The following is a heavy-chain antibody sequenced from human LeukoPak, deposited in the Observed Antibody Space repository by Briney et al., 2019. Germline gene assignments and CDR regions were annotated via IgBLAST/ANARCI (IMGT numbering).Heavy chain of an antibody. CDR2: IYHSGST. CDR3: ARVYSSSWYNSYYYHMDV. D-gene: IGHD6-13*01. J-gene: IGHJ6*03. Sequence: SETLSLTCIVSGGSISSSSYYWGWIRQPPGNGLEWIGSIYHSGSTYYNPSLKSRVTISVDTSKNQFSLNLSSVTAADTAVYYCARVYSSSWYNSYYYHMDVWGKGTTVTVSS. CDR1: GGSISSSSYY. V-gene: IGHV4-39*07.